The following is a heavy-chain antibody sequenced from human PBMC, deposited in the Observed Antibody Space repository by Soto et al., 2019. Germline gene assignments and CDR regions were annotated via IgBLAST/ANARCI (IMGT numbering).Heavy chain of an antibody. D-gene: IGHD6-13*01. CDR2: IYYTGRT. Sequence: QVQLQESGPGLVKPSETLSLSCTVSGDSVRNGTHYWGWIRQPPGKGLEWIGYIYYTGRTNYNPILMTRVTIKLDASISQCSVTVASAAAADTARQYFGTCRYGARSWYVTLGGRGSLAPVTS. J-gene: IGHJ2*01. CDR3: GTCRYGARSWYVTL. CDR1: GDSVRNGTHY. V-gene: IGHV4-61*01.